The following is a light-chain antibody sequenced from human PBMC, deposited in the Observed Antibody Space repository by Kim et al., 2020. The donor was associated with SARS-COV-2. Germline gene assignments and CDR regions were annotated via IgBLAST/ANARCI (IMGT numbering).Light chain of an antibody. V-gene: IGKV3-11*01. Sequence: LSQEERATRACRASQSVGTQLAGDQQRPGQAPRLLLHDASNRATGIPARFSGSGSGTDFTLSISSLEPEDVAVYYCQQRSNWPITFGQGTRLEIK. CDR1: QSVGTQ. J-gene: IGKJ5*01. CDR2: DAS. CDR3: QQRSNWPIT.